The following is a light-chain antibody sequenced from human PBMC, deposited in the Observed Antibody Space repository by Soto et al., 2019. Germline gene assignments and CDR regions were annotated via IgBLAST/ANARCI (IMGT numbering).Light chain of an antibody. J-gene: IGKJ2*01. CDR1: QSVSSSF. V-gene: IGKV3-20*01. CDR3: QQFGNSPLMYT. CDR2: AAS. Sequence: EIVLTQSPGTLSLSPGQSATLLCRASQSVSSSFLAWYQQKPGQAPRLLISAASTRATGIPDRFSGSGSGTDFSLTITRLEPEDVAVYYCQQFGNSPLMYTFGQGTKLEIK.